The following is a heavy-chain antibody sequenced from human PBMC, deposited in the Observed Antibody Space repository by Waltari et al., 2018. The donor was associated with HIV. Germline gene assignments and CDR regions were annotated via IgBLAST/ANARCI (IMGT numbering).Heavy chain of an antibody. CDR2: IRYDGSNK. Sequence: GSLRLSCAASGFTFSSYGMHWVRQAPGKGLEWVAFIRYDGSNKYYADSVKGRFTISRDNSKNTLYLQMNSLRAEDTAVYYCAKDLYSSGWQGYFDYWGQGTLVTVSS. CDR3: AKDLYSSGWQGYFDY. D-gene: IGHD6-19*01. J-gene: IGHJ4*02. CDR1: GFTFSSYG. V-gene: IGHV3-30*02.